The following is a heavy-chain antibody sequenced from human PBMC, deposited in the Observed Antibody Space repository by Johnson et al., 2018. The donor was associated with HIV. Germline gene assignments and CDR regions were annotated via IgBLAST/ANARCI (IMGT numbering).Heavy chain of an antibody. D-gene: IGHD5-12*01. V-gene: IGHV3-30*14. CDR3: AKGEVGDIVATIEPTFDI. J-gene: IGHJ3*02. CDR2: ISYDGSNK. CDR1: GFTFSSYA. Sequence: QVQLVESGGGVVQPGRSLRLSCAASGFTFSSYAMHWVRQAPGKGLEWVAVISYDGSNKSYADSVKGRFTISRDNSKNTLYLQMNSLRAEDTAVYYCAKGEVGDIVATIEPTFDIWGQGTMVTVSS.